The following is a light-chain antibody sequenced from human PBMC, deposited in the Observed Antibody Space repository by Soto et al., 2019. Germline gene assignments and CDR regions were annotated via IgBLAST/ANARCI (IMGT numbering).Light chain of an antibody. V-gene: IGLV2-14*01. Sequence: QSALTQPASVSGSPGQSITISCTGTSSDVGGYNYVSWYQQHPGKAPKLMIYEVSNRPSGVSNRFSGSKSGNTASLTISGLQAEDEADSYCSSYTSSSTFYVFGTGTKVTAL. CDR1: SSDVGGYNY. CDR2: EVS. CDR3: SSYTSSSTFYV. J-gene: IGLJ1*01.